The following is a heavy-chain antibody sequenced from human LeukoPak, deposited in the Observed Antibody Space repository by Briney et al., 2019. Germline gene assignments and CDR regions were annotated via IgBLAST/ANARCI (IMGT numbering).Heavy chain of an antibody. J-gene: IGHJ4*02. CDR1: GFTFSSYW. V-gene: IGHV3-74*01. Sequence: GSLRLSCAASGFTFSSYWMHWVRQAPGKGLVWVSRIKSDGSNTNYADSVKGRFTISRDNAKNTLHLQMNSLRAEDTAVYYCARGGYYGSGRYYFDSWGQGTLVTVSS. CDR3: ARGGYYGSGRYYFDS. CDR2: IKSDGSNT. D-gene: IGHD3-3*01.